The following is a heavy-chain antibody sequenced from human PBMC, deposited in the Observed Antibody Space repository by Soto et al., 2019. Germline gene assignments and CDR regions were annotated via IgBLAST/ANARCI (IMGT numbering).Heavy chain of an antibody. CDR2: IHHSGST. CDR3: TRNGDWNFDY. CDR1: GGSISDNKW. J-gene: IGHJ4*02. V-gene: IGHV4-4*02. D-gene: IGHD4-17*01. Sequence: QVQLQESGPGLVKPSGTLSLTCAVSGGSISDNKWWSWVRQPPGKGLEWIGEIHHSGSTSYNPSLKSRVTISVDKSKNQFSLKLRSVTAADTAMYYCTRNGDWNFDYWGQGTLVAVSS.